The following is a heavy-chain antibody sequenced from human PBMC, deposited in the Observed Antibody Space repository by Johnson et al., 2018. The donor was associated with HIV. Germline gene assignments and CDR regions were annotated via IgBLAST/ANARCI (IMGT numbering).Heavy chain of an antibody. Sequence: QVQLVESGGGVVQPGRSLRLSCAASGFTFSSYGMHWARQAPCKGLEWVATISYDGSDQYFADSVKGRFTISRDNSKNTLYLQMNSLRAEDTAVYYCARVEQQLWLRGAFDIWGQGTMVTVSS. CDR2: ISYDGSDQ. V-gene: IGHV3-30*03. CDR3: ARVEQQLWLRGAFDI. J-gene: IGHJ3*02. CDR1: GFTFSSYG. D-gene: IGHD5-18*01.